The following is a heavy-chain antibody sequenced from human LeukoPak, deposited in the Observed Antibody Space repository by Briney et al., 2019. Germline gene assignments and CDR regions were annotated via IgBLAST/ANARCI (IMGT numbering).Heavy chain of an antibody. J-gene: IGHJ4*02. Sequence: SETLSLTCAVYGGSFSGYYWSWIRQPPGKGLEWIGEINHSGSTNYNPSLKSRVTISVDTSKNQFSLKLSSVTAADTAVYYCARAPSGSLAYFDYWGQGTLVTVSS. D-gene: IGHD1-26*01. CDR3: ARAPSGSLAYFDY. CDR2: INHSGST. CDR1: GGSFSGYY. V-gene: IGHV4-34*01.